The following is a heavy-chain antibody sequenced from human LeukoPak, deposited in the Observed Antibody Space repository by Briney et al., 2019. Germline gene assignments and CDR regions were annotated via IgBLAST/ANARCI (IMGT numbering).Heavy chain of an antibody. CDR2: IYYSGST. V-gene: IGHV4-30-4*08. D-gene: IGHD2-2*02. J-gene: IGHJ6*03. Sequence: SETPSLTCTVSGGSISSGDYYWSWIRQPPGKGLEWIGYIYYSGSTYYNPSLKSRVTISVDTSKNQFSLKLSSVTAADTAVYYCARVRYCSSTSCYTYYYYMDVWGKGTTVTVSS. CDR1: GGSISSGDYY. CDR3: ARVRYCSSTSCYTYYYYMDV.